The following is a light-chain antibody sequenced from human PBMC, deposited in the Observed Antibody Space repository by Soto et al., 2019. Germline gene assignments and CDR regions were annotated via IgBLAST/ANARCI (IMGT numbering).Light chain of an antibody. CDR1: QSVTSNF. J-gene: IGKJ2*01. V-gene: IGKV3-20*01. CDR2: GAS. Sequence: EIVLTQSPGTLSLSPGERATLSCRASQSVTSNFLAWYQQKPGQAPRLLIYGASTRAAGVPDRFSGSGSGPDFTLTIPRLEPEDFAVYYCQQYGRSPLLYTFGQGTKLGVK. CDR3: QQYGRSPLLYT.